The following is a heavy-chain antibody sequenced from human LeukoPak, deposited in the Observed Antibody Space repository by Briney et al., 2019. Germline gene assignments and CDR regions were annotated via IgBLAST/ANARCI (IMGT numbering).Heavy chain of an antibody. V-gene: IGHV4-39*01. CDR3: ARHLRLGYRSGWFQG. CDR1: GDSISNSSSY. D-gene: IGHD6-19*01. CDR2: VHYSGST. J-gene: IGHJ3*01. Sequence: SETLSLTCTVSGDSISNSSSYWGWIRQPPGEGLEWIGSVHYSGSTYYIPSLKSRVTISVDTSKHQFSLKLSSVTAADTAVYYCARHLRLGYRSGWFQGWGQGTVVTVSS.